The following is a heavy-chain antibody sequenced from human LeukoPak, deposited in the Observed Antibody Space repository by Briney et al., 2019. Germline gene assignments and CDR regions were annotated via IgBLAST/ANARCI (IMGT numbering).Heavy chain of an antibody. CDR3: ARGAVAAAGWSWFDP. CDR1: GGSFSGYY. D-gene: IGHD6-13*01. J-gene: IGHJ5*02. V-gene: IGHV4-34*01. Sequence: SETLSLTCAVYGGSFSGYYWSWIRQPPGKGLEWIGYIYYSGSTNYNPSLKSRVTISVDTSKNQFSLKPSSVTAADTAVYYCARGAVAAAGWSWFDPWGQGTLVTVSS. CDR2: IYYSGST.